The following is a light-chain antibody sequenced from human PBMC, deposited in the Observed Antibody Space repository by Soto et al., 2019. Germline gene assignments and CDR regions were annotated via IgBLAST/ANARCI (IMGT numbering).Light chain of an antibody. CDR2: WAS. CDR1: QSVLSSVTNKNY. CDR3: QQYLSSLPT. V-gene: IGKV4-1*01. J-gene: IGKJ2*01. Sequence: DFVMTQFPDSLAVSLGERATIKCESSQSVLSSVTNKNYLAWYQQRPGQPPKLLASWASARESGIPDRFSGSGSGTDFTLIIDDLQAEDVAVYYCQQYLSSLPTFGQGTKLEIK.